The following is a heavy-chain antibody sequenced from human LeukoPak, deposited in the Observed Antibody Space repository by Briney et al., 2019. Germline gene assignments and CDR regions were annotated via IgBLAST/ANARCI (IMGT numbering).Heavy chain of an antibody. CDR1: GFTFDDYA. CDR2: ISWNSGSI. J-gene: IGHJ6*02. V-gene: IGHV3-9*01. CDR3: AKDRLAVGAQGMDV. D-gene: IGHD1-26*01. Sequence: PGGSLRLSCAASGFTFDDYAMHWVRQAPGKGLEWVSGISWNSGSIGYADSVKGRFTISRDNAKNSLYLQMNSLRAEDTALYYCAKDRLAVGAQGMDVWGQGTTVTVSS.